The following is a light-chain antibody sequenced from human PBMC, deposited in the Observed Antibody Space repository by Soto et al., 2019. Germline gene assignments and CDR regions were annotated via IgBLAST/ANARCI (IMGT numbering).Light chain of an antibody. CDR1: QGLSSD. J-gene: IGKJ5*01. CDR2: AAS. Sequence: DIQLTQSPSFLSASVGDRVTITCRASQGLSSDLAWYQQKPGKAPKLLIYAASTLQSGVPSRFSGSGSGTEFTLTISSLQPEDFATYYCQQLNSYPITVGQGTRLEIK. CDR3: QQLNSYPIT. V-gene: IGKV1-9*01.